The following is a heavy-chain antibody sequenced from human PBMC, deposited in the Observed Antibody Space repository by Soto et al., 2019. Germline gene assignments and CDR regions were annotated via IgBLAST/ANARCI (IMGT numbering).Heavy chain of an antibody. J-gene: IGHJ4*02. CDR2: ISPYDGNT. CDR3: ARDATGVAWDS. V-gene: IGHV1-18*01. D-gene: IGHD4-4*01. CDR1: GYTFITYG. Sequence: QVQLVQSGAEVKKPGASVKVSCRASGYTFITYGINWVRQAPGQGLEWIGWISPYDGNTHYGQNLQGRVSMTTDPFTGTAYMELRSRRSDDTAVYYCARDATGVAWDSWGQGTLVTVSS.